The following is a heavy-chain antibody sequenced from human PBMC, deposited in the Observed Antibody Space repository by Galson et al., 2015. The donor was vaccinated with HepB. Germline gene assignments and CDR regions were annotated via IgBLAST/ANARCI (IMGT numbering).Heavy chain of an antibody. V-gene: IGHV1-69*13. Sequence: SVKVSCKASGGTFSSYAISWVRQAPGQGLEWMGGIIPIFGTANYAQKFQGRVTITADESTSTAYMELSSLRSEDTAVYYCARSLYYYDSGGYRGWYYYYMDVWGKGTTVTVSS. CDR1: GGTFSSYA. CDR3: ARSLYYYDSGGYRGWYYYYMDV. J-gene: IGHJ6*03. D-gene: IGHD3-22*01. CDR2: IIPIFGTA.